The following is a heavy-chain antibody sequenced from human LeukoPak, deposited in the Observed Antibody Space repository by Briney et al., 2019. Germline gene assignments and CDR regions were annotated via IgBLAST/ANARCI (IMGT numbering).Heavy chain of an antibody. CDR3: ARVHYYDSSGYYA. Sequence: GGSLRLSCAASGFTFSSYNMNWVRQAPGKGLEWVSSISSSSSYIYYADSVRGRFTISRDNAKNSLYLQMNSLRAEDTAVYYCARVHYYDSSGYYAWGQGTLVTVSS. D-gene: IGHD3-22*01. J-gene: IGHJ5*02. CDR2: ISSSSSYI. V-gene: IGHV3-21*01. CDR1: GFTFSSYN.